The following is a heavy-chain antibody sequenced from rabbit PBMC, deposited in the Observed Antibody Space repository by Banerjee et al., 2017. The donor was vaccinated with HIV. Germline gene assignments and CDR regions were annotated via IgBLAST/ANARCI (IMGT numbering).Heavy chain of an antibody. V-gene: IGHV1S45*01. CDR3: ARDLAGVIGWNFGL. J-gene: IGHJ4*01. CDR1: GFSFSSSYC. D-gene: IGHD4-1*01. Sequence: QEQLEESGGDLVKPGASLTLTCTASGFSFSSSYCICWVRQAPGKGPEWIACIYAGSSGDTYYASWAKGRFTISKTSSTTVTLQMTSLTAADTATYFCARDLAGVIGWNFGLWGQGTLVTVS. CDR2: IYAGSSGDT.